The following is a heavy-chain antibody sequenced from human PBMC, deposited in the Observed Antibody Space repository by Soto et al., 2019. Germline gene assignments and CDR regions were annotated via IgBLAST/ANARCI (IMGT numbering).Heavy chain of an antibody. J-gene: IGHJ4*02. V-gene: IGHV3-64D*06. CDR1: EFTFSRCS. CDR3: VKDLRIDLIAEAPG. CDR2: ISSNWGST. Sequence: LXLSCSASEFTFSRCSMHSVRQAPGKGLEYVSAISSNWGSTYYADSVKVRFTISRDNYKNTLYLQMSSVRAEDTAVYYCVKDLRIDLIAEAPGWGQGTLVTVSS. D-gene: IGHD6-19*01.